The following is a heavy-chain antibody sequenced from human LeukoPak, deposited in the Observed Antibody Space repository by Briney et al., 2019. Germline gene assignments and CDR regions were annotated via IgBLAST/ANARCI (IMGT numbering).Heavy chain of an antibody. J-gene: IGHJ4*02. CDR3: ARDHVWNDAFDY. CDR1: GFTFSDYC. Sequence: PGGSLRLSCAASGFTFSDYCMSWIRQAPGKGLEWVSYISSSGSTIYYADSVKGRFTISRDNAKNSLYLQMISLRAEDTAVYYCARDHVWNDAFDYWGQGTLVTVSS. V-gene: IGHV3-11*01. D-gene: IGHD1-1*01. CDR2: ISSSGSTI.